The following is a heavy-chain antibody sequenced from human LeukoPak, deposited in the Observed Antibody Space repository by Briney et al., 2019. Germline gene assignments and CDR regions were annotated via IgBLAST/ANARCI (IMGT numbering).Heavy chain of an antibody. Sequence: GASVKVSCKASGYTFIRYYIHWVRQTTGQGLEWMGWMNPNSGNTGYAQKFQGRVTMTRNTSINTAYMEVSSLRSEDTAVYYCARRNLLDGYNLNYWGQGTVVTVSS. CDR1: GYTFIRYY. CDR2: MNPNSGNT. D-gene: IGHD5-24*01. CDR3: ARRNLLDGYNLNY. J-gene: IGHJ4*02. V-gene: IGHV1-8*01.